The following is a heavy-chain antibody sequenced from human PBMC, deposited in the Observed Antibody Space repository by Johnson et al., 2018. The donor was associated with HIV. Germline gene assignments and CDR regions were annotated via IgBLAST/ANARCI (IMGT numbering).Heavy chain of an antibody. CDR1: GFTFSSYW. D-gene: IGHD6-13*01. CDR3: ARERIGYSSSGDAFDI. Sequence: VQLVESGGGLVQPGGSLRLSCAASGFTFSSYWMHWVRQAPGKGLVWVSRINSDGSSTSYADSVMGRFPISRDNAQNTLYLQINSLRAEDTAVYYCARERIGYSSSGDAFDIWGQGTMVTVSS. CDR2: INSDGSST. V-gene: IGHV3-74*01. J-gene: IGHJ3*02.